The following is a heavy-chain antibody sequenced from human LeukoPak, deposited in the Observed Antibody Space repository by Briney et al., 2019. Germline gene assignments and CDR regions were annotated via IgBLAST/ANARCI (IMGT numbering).Heavy chain of an antibody. CDR3: AKGSIAAAGTWVDY. D-gene: IGHD6-13*01. V-gene: IGHV3-30*02. Sequence: GGSLRLSCAASGFTVSSNYMNWVRQAPGKGLEWVAFIRYDGSKKYYADSVKGRFTISRDNSKNTLYLQMNSLRAEDTAVYYCAKGSIAAAGTWVDYWGQGILVTVSS. CDR2: IRYDGSKK. CDR1: GFTVSSNY. J-gene: IGHJ4*02.